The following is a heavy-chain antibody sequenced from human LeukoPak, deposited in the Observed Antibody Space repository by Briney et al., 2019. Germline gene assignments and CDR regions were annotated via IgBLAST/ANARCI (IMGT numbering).Heavy chain of an antibody. Sequence: SETRSLTCTVSGGSISSYYWSWIRQPPGKGLEWIGYIYYSGSTNYNPSLKSRVTISVDTSKNQSSLKLSSVTAADTAVYYCARVQYSSGWRFDYWGQGTLVTVSS. D-gene: IGHD6-19*01. J-gene: IGHJ4*02. CDR1: GGSISSYY. CDR2: IYYSGST. CDR3: ARVQYSSGWRFDY. V-gene: IGHV4-59*01.